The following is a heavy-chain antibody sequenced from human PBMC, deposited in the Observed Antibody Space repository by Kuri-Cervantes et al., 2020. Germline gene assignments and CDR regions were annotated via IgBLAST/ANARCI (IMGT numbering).Heavy chain of an antibody. CDR1: GYTFTSYG. V-gene: IGHV1-18*01. J-gene: IGHJ4*02. CDR2: ISAYNGNT. Sequence: ASVKVSCKASGYTFTSYGTSWVRQAPGQGLEWMGWISAYNGNTNYAQKLQGRVTMTTDTSTSTAYMELRSLRSDDTAVYYCARVPYYYDSRPPEYWGQGTLVTVAS. CDR3: ARVPYYYDSRPPEY. D-gene: IGHD3-22*01.